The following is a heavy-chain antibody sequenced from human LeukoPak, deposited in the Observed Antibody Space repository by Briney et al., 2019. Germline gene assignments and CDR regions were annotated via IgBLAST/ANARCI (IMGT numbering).Heavy chain of an antibody. V-gene: IGHV1-69*06. CDR1: GGTFSSYA. CDR2: IIPIFGTA. D-gene: IGHD3-10*01. Sequence: SVKVSCKASGGTFSSYAISWVRQAPGQGLEWMGGIIPIFGTANYAQKFQGRVTITADKSTSTAYMELSSLRSEDTAVYYCARVGDYYGSGSYVDYWGQGTLVTVSS. CDR3: ARVGDYYGSGSYVDY. J-gene: IGHJ4*02.